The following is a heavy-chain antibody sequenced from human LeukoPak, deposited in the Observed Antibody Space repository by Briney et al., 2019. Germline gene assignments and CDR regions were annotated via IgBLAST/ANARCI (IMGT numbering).Heavy chain of an antibody. D-gene: IGHD3-22*01. V-gene: IGHV3-23*01. CDR1: GFTFSSYA. CDR3: ARDLNYYDSSGYGH. J-gene: IGHJ4*02. Sequence: GGSLRLSCAASGFTFSSYAMSWVRQAPGKGLGWVSAISGSGGSTYYADSVKGRFTISRDNSKNTLYLQMNSLRAEDTAVYYCARDLNYYDSSGYGHWGQGTLVTVSS. CDR2: ISGSGGST.